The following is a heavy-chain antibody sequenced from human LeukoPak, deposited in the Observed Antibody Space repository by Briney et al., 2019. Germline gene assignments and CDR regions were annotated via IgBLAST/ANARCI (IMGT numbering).Heavy chain of an antibody. CDR2: ISYDGSNK. CDR3: AKDVRYYYDSSGYY. V-gene: IGHV3-30*18. Sequence: QPGGSLRLSCAASGFTVSSNYMTWVRQAPGKGLEWVAVISYDGSNKYYADSVKGRFTISRDNSKNTLYLQMNSLRAEDTAVYYCAKDVRYYYDSSGYYWGQGTLVTVSS. CDR1: GFTVSSNY. J-gene: IGHJ4*02. D-gene: IGHD3-22*01.